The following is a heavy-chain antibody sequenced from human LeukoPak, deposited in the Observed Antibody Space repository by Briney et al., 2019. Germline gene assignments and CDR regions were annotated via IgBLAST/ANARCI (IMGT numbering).Heavy chain of an antibody. CDR2: ISSSSSTI. D-gene: IGHD3-22*01. CDR3: ARGYYYDSSGYHY. V-gene: IGHV3-48*01. CDR1: GFTFSSYS. Sequence: GGSLRLSCAASGFTFSSYSMNWVRQAPEKGLEWVSYISSSSSTIYYADSVKGRFTISRDNAKNSLYLQMNSLRAEDTAVYYCARGYYYDSSGYHYWGQGTLVTVSS. J-gene: IGHJ4*02.